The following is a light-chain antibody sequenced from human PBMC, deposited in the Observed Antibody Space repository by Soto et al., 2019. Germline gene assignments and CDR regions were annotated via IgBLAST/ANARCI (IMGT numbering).Light chain of an antibody. Sequence: EIVMTQSPATLSVSPWERVTLSCRSSQSVRTNLAWYQHRPGQAPRLLMYGASNRATGFPARFSGGGSGTEFTLTISSLQSEDFAVYYCQQYNDNWPTFGQGTKVDIK. V-gene: IGKV3-15*01. CDR2: GAS. CDR3: QQYNDNWPT. J-gene: IGKJ1*01. CDR1: QSVRTN.